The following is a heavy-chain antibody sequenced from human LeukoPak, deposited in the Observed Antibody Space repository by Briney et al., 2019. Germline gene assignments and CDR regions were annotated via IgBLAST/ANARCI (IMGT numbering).Heavy chain of an antibody. Sequence: GGSLRLSCAASGFTFSSYAMSWVRQAPGKGLEWVSAISGSGGSTYYADSVKGRFTISRDNSKNTLYLQMNSLRAEDTAVYYCAKQGHSGYFKNSDYWGQGTLVTVSS. J-gene: IGHJ4*02. V-gene: IGHV3-23*01. CDR2: ISGSGGST. CDR1: GFTFSSYA. CDR3: AKQGHSGYFKNSDY. D-gene: IGHD3-22*01.